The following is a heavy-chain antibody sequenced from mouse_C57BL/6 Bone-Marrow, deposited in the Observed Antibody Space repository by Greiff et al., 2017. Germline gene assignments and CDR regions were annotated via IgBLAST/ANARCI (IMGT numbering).Heavy chain of an antibody. J-gene: IGHJ4*01. CDR3: GRGVYDYDARDY. D-gene: IGHD2-3*01. Sequence: QVELQQAGAELASPGASVTLSCKASGYTFTDHIMNWVQQRPGQGLEWIGRIYPVSGETNSNQKFMGKATFSVSRSSSTEYMVWNSLTSEDPAVYYGGRGVYDYDARDYWGQGTSVTVSS. CDR2: IYPVSGET. CDR1: GYTFTDHI. V-gene: IGHV1-11*01.